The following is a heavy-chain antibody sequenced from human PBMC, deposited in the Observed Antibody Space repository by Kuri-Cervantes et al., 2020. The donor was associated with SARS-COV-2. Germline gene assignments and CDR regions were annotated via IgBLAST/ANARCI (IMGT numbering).Heavy chain of an antibody. D-gene: IGHD3-3*01. Sequence: GGSLRLSCTASGFTFGDYAMSWVRQAPGKGLEWVGFIRSKAYGGTTEYAASVKGRFTISRDDSKNTLYLQMNSLKTEDTAVYYCTTALDYDFWSGSTPGYYYYMDVWGKGTTVTVSS. J-gene: IGHJ6*03. CDR1: GFTFGDYA. V-gene: IGHV3-49*04. CDR2: IRSKAYGGTT. CDR3: TTALDYDFWSGSTPGYYYYMDV.